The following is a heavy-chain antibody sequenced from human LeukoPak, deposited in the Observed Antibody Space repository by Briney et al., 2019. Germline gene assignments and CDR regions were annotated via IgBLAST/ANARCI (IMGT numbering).Heavy chain of an antibody. CDR3: ARTTSMTYVGDAFDI. Sequence: GGSLRLSCAASGFTLSSYWMHWVRQAPGKGLVWVSRINSDGSSTTYADSVKGRFTISRDNAKNTLYLQMNSLRAEDTAVYYCARTTSMTYVGDAFDIWGRGTMVSVSS. V-gene: IGHV3-74*01. CDR2: INSDGSST. D-gene: IGHD1-26*01. J-gene: IGHJ3*02. CDR1: GFTLSSYW.